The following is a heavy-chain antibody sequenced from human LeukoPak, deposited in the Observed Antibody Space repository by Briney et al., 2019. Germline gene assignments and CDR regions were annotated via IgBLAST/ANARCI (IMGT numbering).Heavy chain of an antibody. CDR1: GRSISSNNW. CDR2: IYHSGSP. CDR3: ARVNINNWHSCDY. Sequence: SETLSLTCAVSGRSISSNNWWGWVRQPPGKGLEWIGEIYHSGSPNYNPSLKSRVTISVDKSRNHFSLNLSSVTAADTAVYYSARVNINNWHSCDYWGQGTLVTVSS. V-gene: IGHV4-4*02. D-gene: IGHD1-1*01. J-gene: IGHJ4*02.